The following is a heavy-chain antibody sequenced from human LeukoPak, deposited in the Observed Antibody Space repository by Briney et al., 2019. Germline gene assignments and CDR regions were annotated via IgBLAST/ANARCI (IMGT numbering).Heavy chain of an antibody. CDR1: GFTFSSYW. CDR3: ARGGLEPVDY. V-gene: IGHV3-74*01. J-gene: IGHJ4*02. CDR2: INTDGSSS. D-gene: IGHD1-1*01. Sequence: GGSLRLSCVASGFTFSSYWMHWVRQAPGKGLMWVSRINTDGSSSNYADSVKGRFTISRDNAKNTLYLQMNSLRADDTAVYYCARGGLEPVDYWGQGTLVTVSS.